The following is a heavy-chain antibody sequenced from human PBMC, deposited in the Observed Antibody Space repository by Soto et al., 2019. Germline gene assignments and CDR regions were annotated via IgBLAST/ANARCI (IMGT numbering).Heavy chain of an antibody. V-gene: IGHV4-61*08. CDR1: GGSISSGDYY. Sequence: PSETLSLTCTVSGGSISSGDYYWSWIRQPPGKGLEWIGYIYYSGSTNYNPSLKSRVTISVDTSKNQFSLKLSSVTAADTAVYYCARGEYSDAFEIWGQGTMVTVSS. CDR3: ARGEYSDAFEI. CDR2: IYYSGST. J-gene: IGHJ3*02. D-gene: IGHD6-6*01.